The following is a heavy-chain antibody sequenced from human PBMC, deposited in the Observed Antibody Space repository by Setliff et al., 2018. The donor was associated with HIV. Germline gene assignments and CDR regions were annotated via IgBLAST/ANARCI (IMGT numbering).Heavy chain of an antibody. CDR3: ARFPLLHKNAFDI. CDR2: IYSSGST. V-gene: IGHV4-59*01. J-gene: IGHJ3*02. Sequence: ASETLSLTCTVSGDSISSYSWNWIRQSPGKGLEWLGHIYSSGSTNYNPSLKSRVTISVDTSRNQFSLNLSSVTAADTAVYYCARFPLLHKNAFDIWGQGTMVTVSS. D-gene: IGHD2-15*01. CDR1: GDSISSYS.